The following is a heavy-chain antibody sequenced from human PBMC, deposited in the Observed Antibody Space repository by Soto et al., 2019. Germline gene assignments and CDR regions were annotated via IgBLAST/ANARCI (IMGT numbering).Heavy chain of an antibody. V-gene: IGHV4-39*01. J-gene: IGHJ2*01. CDR1: GGSISSGSYY. Sequence: QLQLQESGPGLVKPSETLSLTCTVSGGSISSGSYYWGWIRQPPGKGLEWIGSIYYSGSTYYNPSLKSRVTISVDTSKNQFSLKLSSVTAADTAVYFCAENRAVSGSYWYFDLWGRGTLVTVSS. CDR3: AENRAVSGSYWYFDL. D-gene: IGHD6-19*01. CDR2: IYYSGST.